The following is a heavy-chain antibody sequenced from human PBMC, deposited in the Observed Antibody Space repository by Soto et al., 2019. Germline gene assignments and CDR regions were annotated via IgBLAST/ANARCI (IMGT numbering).Heavy chain of an antibody. CDR2: IYYSGST. D-gene: IGHD2-15*01. CDR1: GGSISSYY. Sequence: QVQLQESGPGLVKPSETLSLTCTVSGGSISSYYWSWIRQPPGKGLEWIGYIYYSGSTNYNPSLKRRVTISVDTSKNQFSLKLSSVTAADTAVYYCAGFTAYCSGGSCYADWFDPWGQGTLVTVSS. V-gene: IGHV4-59*08. CDR3: AGFTAYCSGGSCYADWFDP. J-gene: IGHJ5*02.